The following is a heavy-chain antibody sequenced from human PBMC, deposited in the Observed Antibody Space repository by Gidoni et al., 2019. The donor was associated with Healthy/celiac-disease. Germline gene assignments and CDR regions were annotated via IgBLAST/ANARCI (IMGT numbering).Heavy chain of an antibody. J-gene: IGHJ4*02. D-gene: IGHD5-12*01. CDR2: MSVRGGNT. V-gene: IGHV3-23*04. CDR3: AKRANRAGRDGYNPYDFDY. CDR1: AFTFSSYA. Sequence: VQLVESGGCFVQPGGSLRLPCAASAFTFSSYALSWVRQAPGKGLVWDAAMSVRGGNTYCADSEKGRFTIFRNKSKNTLYLQMNSQRTEDTAVYYCAKRANRAGRDGYNPYDFDYWGQGTLVTVSS.